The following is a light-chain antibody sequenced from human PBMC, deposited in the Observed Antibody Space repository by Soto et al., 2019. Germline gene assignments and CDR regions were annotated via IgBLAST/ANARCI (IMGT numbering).Light chain of an antibody. J-gene: IGKJ1*01. V-gene: IGKV3-11*01. CDR1: QYVGSR. Sequence: EIVLTQSPATLSSSPGETATLSCRASQYVGSRLAWYHHKPGQAPRLLIYSRSKRATGIPARFSGSGSGTDFPLTISSLAPDDFAIYYCHQRQGWPRTFGQGTKVEIK. CDR3: HQRQGWPRT. CDR2: SRS.